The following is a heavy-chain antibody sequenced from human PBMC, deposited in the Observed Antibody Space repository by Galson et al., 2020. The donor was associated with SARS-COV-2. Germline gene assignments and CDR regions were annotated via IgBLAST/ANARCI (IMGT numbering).Heavy chain of an antibody. CDR3: AIENGQGFDY. CDR2: INPKTGGT. D-gene: IGHD1-1*01. V-gene: IGHV1-2*02. Sequence: ASVKVSCKASGYTFTGYYMHWVRQAPGQGLEWMGWINPKTGGTNYAQKFQGRVTMTRDTSISTASMELSGLRSDDTAFYYCAIENGQGFDYWGQGSLVTVSS. CDR1: GYTFTGYY. J-gene: IGHJ4*02.